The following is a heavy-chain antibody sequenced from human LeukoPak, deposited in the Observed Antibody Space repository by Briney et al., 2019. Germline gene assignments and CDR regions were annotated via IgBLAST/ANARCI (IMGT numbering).Heavy chain of an antibody. Sequence: GGSLRLSCAASGFTFNYYAMSWVRQAPGKGLEWVSAISGSGGSTYYADSVKGRFTISRDNSKNTLYLQMNSLRAEDTAVYYCAKDQFMIFGVVSYWGQGTLVTVSS. CDR3: AKDQFMIFGVVSY. CDR2: ISGSGGST. CDR1: GFTFNYYA. J-gene: IGHJ4*02. V-gene: IGHV3-23*01. D-gene: IGHD3-3*01.